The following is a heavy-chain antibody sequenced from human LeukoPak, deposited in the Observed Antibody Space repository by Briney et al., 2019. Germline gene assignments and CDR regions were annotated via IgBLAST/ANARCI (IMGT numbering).Heavy chain of an antibody. D-gene: IGHD3-10*01. J-gene: IGHJ4*02. Sequence: ASVKVSCKASGYTFTGYYIHWVRQAPGQGLEWMGWISPNSGVTHYPQKFQGRVTMTRDTSIRTAYMEVSSLRSDDTAVYYCARAFRGFGESIAYWGQGTLVTVSS. V-gene: IGHV1-2*02. CDR1: GYTFTGYY. CDR3: ARAFRGFGESIAY. CDR2: ISPNSGVT.